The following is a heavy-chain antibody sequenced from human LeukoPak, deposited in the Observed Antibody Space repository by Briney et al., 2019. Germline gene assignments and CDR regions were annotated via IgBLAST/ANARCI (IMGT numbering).Heavy chain of an antibody. V-gene: IGHV4-4*07. Sequence: SGTLSLTCTVSGGAIGNYHWSWIRQPAGKGQERIGQIHSSGSTNYNPPLKSRVSMSIDTTEDQVSLTIRSVTAPDTAFYYCARRDISSGWSFDYWGQGTLVTVSS. CDR3: ARRDISSGWSFDY. J-gene: IGHJ4*02. CDR1: GGAIGNYH. CDR2: IHSSGST. D-gene: IGHD6-19*01.